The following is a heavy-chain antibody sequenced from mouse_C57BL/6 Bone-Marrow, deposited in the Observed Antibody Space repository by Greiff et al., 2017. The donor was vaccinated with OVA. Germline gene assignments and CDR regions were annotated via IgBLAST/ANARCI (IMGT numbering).Heavy chain of an antibody. CDR3: AREGYYGSRRRVYYFDY. CDR2: IYPGSGST. V-gene: IGHV1-55*01. Sequence: QVQLKQPGAELVKPGASVKMSCKASGYTFTSYWITWVKQRPGQGLEWIGDIYPGSGSTNYNEKFKSKATLTVDTSSSTAYMQLSSLTSEDSAVYYCAREGYYGSRRRVYYFDYWGQGTTLTVSS. D-gene: IGHD1-1*01. J-gene: IGHJ2*01. CDR1: GYTFTSYW.